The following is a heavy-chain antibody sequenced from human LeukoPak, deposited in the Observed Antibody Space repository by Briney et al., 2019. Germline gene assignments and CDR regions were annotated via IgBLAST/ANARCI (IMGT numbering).Heavy chain of an antibody. CDR1: GGTFGNYA. V-gene: IGHV1-69*01. CDR2: IIPIFDTT. Sequence: GSSVKVSCKTSGGTFGNYAINWVRQAPGHGLEWMGGIIPIFDTTNYAQKFQGRVTITADESTTTAYMELSSLRSEDTATYYCARGGDAGVWYYYCDFWGQGTQVTVSS. D-gene: IGHD6-19*01. J-gene: IGHJ4*02. CDR3: ARGGDAGVWYYYCDF.